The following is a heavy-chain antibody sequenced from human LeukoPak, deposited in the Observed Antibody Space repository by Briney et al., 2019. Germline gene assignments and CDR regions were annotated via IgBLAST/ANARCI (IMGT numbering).Heavy chain of an antibody. D-gene: IGHD3-22*01. Sequence: GASVKVSCKASGYTFTSYGISWVRQAPGQGLEWMGWINTNTGIPTYARGFTGRFVFSLDTSVSTAYLQISSLKAEDTAIYYCARDRGSSTYYYDSTTYAFDLWGHGTMVTVSS. CDR2: INTNTGIP. CDR3: ARDRGSSTYYYDSTTYAFDL. V-gene: IGHV7-4-1*02. J-gene: IGHJ3*01. CDR1: GYTFTSYG.